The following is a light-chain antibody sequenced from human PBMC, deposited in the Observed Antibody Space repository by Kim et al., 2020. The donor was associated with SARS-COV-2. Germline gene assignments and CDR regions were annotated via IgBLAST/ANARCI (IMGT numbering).Light chain of an antibody. CDR3: QAWDSSTAV. J-gene: IGLJ2*01. CDR1: KLENKY. CDR2: HGT. Sequence: VAPGQTARSACSGDKLENKYVCGYQQKPGKSPVLVIYHGTERPSGIPERFSGSNSGNTATLTISETQPMDEADYYCQAWDSSTAVFGGGTQLTVL. V-gene: IGLV3-1*01.